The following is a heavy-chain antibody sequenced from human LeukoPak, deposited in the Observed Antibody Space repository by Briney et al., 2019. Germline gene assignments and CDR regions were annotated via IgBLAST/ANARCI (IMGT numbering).Heavy chain of an antibody. CDR3: ARQGDSGWYWYYFDY. CDR1: GGSISSSSYY. D-gene: IGHD6-19*01. Sequence: SETLSLTCTVSGGSISSSSYYWGWIRQPPGKGLEWIGSIYYSGSTYYNPSLKSRVTISVDTSKNQFSLKLSSVTAADTAVYYCARQGDSGWYWYYFDYWGQGTLVTVSS. J-gene: IGHJ4*02. CDR2: IYYSGST. V-gene: IGHV4-39*01.